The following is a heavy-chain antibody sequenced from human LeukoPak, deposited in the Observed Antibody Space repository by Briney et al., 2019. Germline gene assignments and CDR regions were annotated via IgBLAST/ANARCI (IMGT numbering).Heavy chain of an antibody. J-gene: IGHJ3*02. CDR3: ARSFFDSSGYYGGGEHDAFDI. V-gene: IGHV3-48*03. Sequence: GGSLRLSCAASGFTFSSYEMNWVRQAPGKGLEWVSYISSSGSTIYYADSVKGRFTISRDNAKNSLYLQMNSLRAEDTAVYYCARSFFDSSGYYGGGEHDAFDIWGQGTMVTVSS. CDR1: GFTFSSYE. D-gene: IGHD3-22*01. CDR2: ISSSGSTI.